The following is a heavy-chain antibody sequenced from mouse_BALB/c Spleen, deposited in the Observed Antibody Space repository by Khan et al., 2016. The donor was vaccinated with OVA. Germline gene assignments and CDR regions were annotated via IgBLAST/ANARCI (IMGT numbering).Heavy chain of an antibody. V-gene: IGHV1-9*01. CDR2: ILPGSGRN. CDR3: ARGNYYGISSWFGY. CDR1: GYTFSSYW. J-gene: IGHJ3*01. Sequence: QMQLEESGAELMKPGASVKISCKATGYTFSSYWIEWVKQSPGHGLEWIGEILPGSGRNNYNEKFKGKATFTADTSSNTAYMQLSNLTSDDAAVYYCARGNYYGISSWFGYWGQGTLVTVTA. D-gene: IGHD1-1*01.